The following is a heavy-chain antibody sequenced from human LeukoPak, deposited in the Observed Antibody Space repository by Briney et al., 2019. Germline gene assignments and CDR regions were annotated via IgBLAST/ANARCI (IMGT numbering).Heavy chain of an antibody. CDR3: ARTYSNAFDP. J-gene: IGHJ5*02. D-gene: IGHD2/OR15-2a*01. CDR1: GDSISSGNY. CDR2: IFHTGST. Sequence: SETLSLTCTVSGDSISSGNYWGWIRQPPGKGLEWIGSIFHTGSTYFNLSLKSRVTISVDTSKNQFSLRLSSVTAADTAVYYCARTYSNAFDPWGQGTLVTVSS. V-gene: IGHV4-38-2*02.